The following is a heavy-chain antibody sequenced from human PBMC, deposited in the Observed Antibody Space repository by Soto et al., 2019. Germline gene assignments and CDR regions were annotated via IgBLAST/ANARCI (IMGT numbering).Heavy chain of an antibody. J-gene: IGHJ4*02. CDR1: GGSISSSSYY. D-gene: IGHD4-17*01. CDR2: IYYSGST. CDR3: ASFYGDYAY. Sequence: PSETLSLTCTVSGGSISSSSYYWGWIRQPPGKGLEWIGSIYYSGSTYYNPSLKSRVTISVDTSKNQFSLKLSSVTAADTAVYYCASFYGDYAYWGQGTLVTVSS. V-gene: IGHV4-39*01.